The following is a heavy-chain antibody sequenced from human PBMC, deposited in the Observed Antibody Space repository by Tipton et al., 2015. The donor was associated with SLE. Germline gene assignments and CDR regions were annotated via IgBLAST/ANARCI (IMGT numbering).Heavy chain of an antibody. Sequence: TLSLTCTVSGGSISSYYWSWIRQPPGKGLEWIGYIYDSGSTNYNPSLKSRVTMSIDTSKNQFSLKLSSVTAADTAVYYCARLLQSGFHYYYYYMDVWGKGTTVTVSS. CDR3: ARLLQSGFHYYYYYMDV. V-gene: IGHV4-59*12. CDR2: IYDSGST. D-gene: IGHD3-22*01. J-gene: IGHJ6*03. CDR1: GGSISSYY.